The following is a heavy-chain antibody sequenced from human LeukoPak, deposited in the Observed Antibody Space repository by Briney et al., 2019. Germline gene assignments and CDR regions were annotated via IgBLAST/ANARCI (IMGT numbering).Heavy chain of an antibody. V-gene: IGHV4-34*01. D-gene: IGHD4-11*01. CDR3: VRVPDYNFDY. CDR1: GGSLSDYY. Sequence: PSETLSLTCAVYGGSLSDYYWSWIRQSPGKGLEWIGYIYYSGSTYYNPSLKSRVTMSIDTSKNQFSLKLSSVTAADTAVYYCVRVPDYNFDYWGQGTLVTVSS. CDR2: IYYSGST. J-gene: IGHJ4*02.